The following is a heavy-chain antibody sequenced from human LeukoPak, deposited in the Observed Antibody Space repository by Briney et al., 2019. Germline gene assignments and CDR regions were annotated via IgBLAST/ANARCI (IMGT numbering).Heavy chain of an antibody. CDR1: GGSISSYY. CDR2: IYTSGST. Sequence: SETLSLTCTVPGGSISSYYWSWIRQPAGKGLEWIGRIYTSGSTNYNPSLKSRVTMSVDTSKNQFSLKLSSVTAADTAVYYCALGAYCSSTSCSTPLYYGMDVWGQGTTVTVSS. CDR3: ALGAYCSSTSCSTPLYYGMDV. J-gene: IGHJ6*02. D-gene: IGHD2-2*01. V-gene: IGHV4-4*07.